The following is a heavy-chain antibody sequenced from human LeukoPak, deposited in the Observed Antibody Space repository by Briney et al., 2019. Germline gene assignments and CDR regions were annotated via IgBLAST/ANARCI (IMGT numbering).Heavy chain of an antibody. D-gene: IGHD6-13*01. CDR3: VREASGGSKGVSGTFDI. Sequence: GGSLRLSCAASGFTLRTYWMSWVREAPGKGLEWVASIKREGSEKYYVGSVKGRLTTSRDNAKNSLYLQMNSLRAEDTAVYHCVREASGGSKGVSGTFDIWGQGTLVTVSS. V-gene: IGHV3-7*01. J-gene: IGHJ3*02. CDR2: IKREGSEK. CDR1: GFTLRTYW.